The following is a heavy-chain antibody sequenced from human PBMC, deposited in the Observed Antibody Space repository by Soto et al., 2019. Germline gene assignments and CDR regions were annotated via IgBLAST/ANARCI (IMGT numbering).Heavy chain of an antibody. Sequence: VQLVESGGGVVQPGRSLRLSCAASGFTFSSYGMHWVRQAPGKGLEWVSAISGSGGATYYADSVKGRFTISRDNSKSTLYLQMNRLRAEDTAVYYCAARSLGWYGVEDVLGQGTTVTVSS. CDR3: AARSLGWYGVEDV. V-gene: IGHV3-23*04. J-gene: IGHJ6*02. CDR2: ISGSGGAT. D-gene: IGHD6-19*01. CDR1: GFTFSSYG.